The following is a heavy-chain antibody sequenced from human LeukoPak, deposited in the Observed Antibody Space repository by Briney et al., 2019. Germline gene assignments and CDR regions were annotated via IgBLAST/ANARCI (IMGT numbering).Heavy chain of an antibody. V-gene: IGHV3-13*01. CDR3: ARGIPGYSYGYYY. Sequence: GGSLRLSCAASGFTFSSYDMHWVRQATGKGLEWVSAIGTAGDTYYPGSVKGRFTISRENAKNSLYLQMNSLRAGDTAVYYCARGIPGYSYGYYYWGQGTLVTVSS. D-gene: IGHD5-18*01. J-gene: IGHJ4*02. CDR1: GFTFSSYD. CDR2: IGTAGDT.